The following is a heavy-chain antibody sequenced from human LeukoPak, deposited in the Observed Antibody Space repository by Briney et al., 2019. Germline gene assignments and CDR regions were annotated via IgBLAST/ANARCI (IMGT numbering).Heavy chain of an antibody. Sequence: GASVKVSCKASGYTFTGYYMHWVRQAPGQGLEWMGRINPNSGGTNYAQKFQGRVTMTRDTSISTAYMELSRLRSDDTAVYYCASFAGYGGNSLDFWGQGTLVTVSS. J-gene: IGHJ4*02. D-gene: IGHD4-23*01. CDR1: GYTFTGYY. CDR3: ASFAGYGGNSLDF. V-gene: IGHV1-2*06. CDR2: INPNSGGT.